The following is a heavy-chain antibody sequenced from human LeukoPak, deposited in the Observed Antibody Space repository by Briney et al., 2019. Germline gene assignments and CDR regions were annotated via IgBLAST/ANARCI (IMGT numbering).Heavy chain of an antibody. CDR3: ARYYGSGSYHATSFDY. V-gene: IGHV4-34*01. J-gene: IGHJ4*02. D-gene: IGHD3-10*01. Sequence: PSETLSLTCAVYGGSFSGCYWSWIRQPPGKGLEWIGEINHSGSTNYNPSLKSRVTISVDTSKNQFSLKLSSVTAADTAVYYCARYYGSGSYHATSFDYWGQGTLVTVSS. CDR1: GGSFSGCY. CDR2: INHSGST.